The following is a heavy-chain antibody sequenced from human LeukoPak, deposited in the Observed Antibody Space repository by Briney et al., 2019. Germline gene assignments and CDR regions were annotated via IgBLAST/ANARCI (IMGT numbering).Heavy chain of an antibody. D-gene: IGHD3-22*01. J-gene: IGHJ4*02. CDR3: ARRDYDSLDY. CDR1: GFNFRNYA. CDR2: ISYDGSDK. Sequence: PGGSLRLSCAASGFNFRNYAMVWVRQAPGRGLEWVAVISYDGSDKNYADSVKGRFTISRDNSKNTLYLQMNSLRGEDTAVYYCARRDYDSLDYWGQGTLVTVSS. V-gene: IGHV3-30*04.